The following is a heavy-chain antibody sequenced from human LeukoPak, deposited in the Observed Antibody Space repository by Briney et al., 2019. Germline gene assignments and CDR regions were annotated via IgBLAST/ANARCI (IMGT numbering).Heavy chain of an antibody. CDR1: GYTFTSYA. V-gene: IGHV1-3*01. Sequence: ASVKVSCKASGYTFTSYAMHWVRQAPGQRPEWMGWINAGNGNTKYSQKFQGRVTITRDTSASTAYMELSSLRSEDTAVYYCARFMTTVTLFDYWGQGTLVTVSS. J-gene: IGHJ4*02. CDR3: ARFMTTVTLFDY. CDR2: INAGNGNT. D-gene: IGHD4-17*01.